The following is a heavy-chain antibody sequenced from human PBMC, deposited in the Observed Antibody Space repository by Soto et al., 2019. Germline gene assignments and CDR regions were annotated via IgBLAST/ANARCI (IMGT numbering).Heavy chain of an antibody. CDR3: ARLRNSFGVDV. CDR2: IYYSGST. Sequence: QVQLQESGPGLVKPSETLSLTCTVSGGSISSYYWSWIRQPPGKGLEWIGYIYYSGSTNYNPSLKSRVTISVDTSKNQFSLKLSSVTAADTAVYYCARLRNSFGVDVWGKGTTVTVSS. J-gene: IGHJ6*04. CDR1: GGSISSYY. V-gene: IGHV4-59*08.